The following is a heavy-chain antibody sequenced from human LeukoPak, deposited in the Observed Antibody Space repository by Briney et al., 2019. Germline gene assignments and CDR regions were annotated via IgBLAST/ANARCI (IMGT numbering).Heavy chain of an antibody. CDR1: GDSVTTTNFY. J-gene: IGHJ6*03. V-gene: IGHV4-39*01. Sequence: SETLSLTCTGSGDSVTTTNFYWGWIRQAPGKGLEWIGSRDYGVNTYYKPSLKSRVTISVDTSLNQFSLILTSVTAADTGVYYCARLRVQQLASSYYMDVWGKGTTVTVSS. D-gene: IGHD6-13*01. CDR2: RDYGVNT. CDR3: ARLRVQQLASSYYMDV.